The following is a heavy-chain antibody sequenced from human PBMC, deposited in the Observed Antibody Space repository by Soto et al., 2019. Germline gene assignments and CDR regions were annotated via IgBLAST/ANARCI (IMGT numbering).Heavy chain of an antibody. D-gene: IGHD1-7*01. J-gene: IGHJ6*02. CDR1: GGSIRDYF. CDR2: ISSSGTV. CDR3: ARDRKQELPGNYYYYGMDV. Sequence: SETLSLTCSVSGGSIRDYFWTWIRQSPGRGLEWIGYISSSGTVKYNSSLKGRVTISLDRSRNQFSLKLSSVTAADTAVYFCARDRKQELPGNYYYYGMDVWGQGTTVTVSS. V-gene: IGHV4-59*01.